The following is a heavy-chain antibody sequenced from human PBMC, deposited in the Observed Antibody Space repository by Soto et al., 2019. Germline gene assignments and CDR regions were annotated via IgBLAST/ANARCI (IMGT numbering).Heavy chain of an antibody. Sequence: EVQLLESGGGMVEPRGSLKISCAASGFSFGTYVMNWVRQAPGKGLEWVSGISGSGGRVYSADSVKGRFTISRDNSRNTLYLQMNSLRAEDTAIYYCAMTRLYDTGTNDYHRDALDIWGQGTQVIVSS. J-gene: IGHJ3*02. CDR3: AMTRLYDTGTNDYHRDALDI. CDR2: ISGSGGRV. D-gene: IGHD3-22*01. V-gene: IGHV3-23*01. CDR1: GFSFGTYV.